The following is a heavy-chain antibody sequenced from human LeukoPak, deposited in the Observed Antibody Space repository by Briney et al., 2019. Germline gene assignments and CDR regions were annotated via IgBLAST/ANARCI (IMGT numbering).Heavy chain of an antibody. D-gene: IGHD6-25*01. J-gene: IGHJ4*02. CDR1: GGSISSGGYP. CDR3: ARLDRGINAAHFDY. V-gene: IGHV4-30-2*03. Sequence: SETLSLTCAVSGGSISSGGYPWSWIRQPPGKGLEWIGIISYSGSTYYNPSLKSRVTISVDSSKNQFSLKLSSVTAADTAVYYCARLDRGINAAHFDYWGQGTLVTVSS. CDR2: ISYSGST.